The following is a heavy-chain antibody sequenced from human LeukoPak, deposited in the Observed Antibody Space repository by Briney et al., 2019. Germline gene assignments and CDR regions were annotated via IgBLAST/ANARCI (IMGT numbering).Heavy chain of an antibody. CDR1: GGSFSGYY. D-gene: IGHD3-16*02. V-gene: IGHV4-34*01. J-gene: IGHJ4*02. CDR3: ARRSFSAKIRHFDY. Sequence: PSETLSLTCAVYGGSFSGYYWSWIRQPPGKGLEWIGEINHSGSTNYNPSLKSRVTISVDTSKNQFSLKPSSVTAADTAVYYCARRSFSAKIRHFDYWGQGTLVTVSS. CDR2: INHSGST.